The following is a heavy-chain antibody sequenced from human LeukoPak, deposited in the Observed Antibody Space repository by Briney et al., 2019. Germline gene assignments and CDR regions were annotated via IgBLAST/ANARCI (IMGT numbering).Heavy chain of an antibody. D-gene: IGHD5-18*01. Sequence: SETLSLTCTVSGGSIGSYYWSWIRQPPGKGLEWIGYIYYSGSTNYNPSLKSRVTISVDTSKNQFSLKLSSVTAADTAVYYCARDPIRGYSHWGQGTLVTVSS. CDR3: ARDPIRGYSH. J-gene: IGHJ4*02. CDR1: GGSIGSYY. V-gene: IGHV4-59*01. CDR2: IYYSGST.